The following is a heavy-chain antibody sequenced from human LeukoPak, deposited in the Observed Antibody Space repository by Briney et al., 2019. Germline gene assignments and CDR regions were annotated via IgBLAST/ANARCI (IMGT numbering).Heavy chain of an antibody. Sequence: GGSLRLSCAASGFPFSSYEMNWVRQAPGKGLEWVSYISTSGDIIYSADSVKGRFTISRDNAKNSLYLQMNSLRGEDTAVYYCARVYNYGLDYWGQGTLVTVSS. CDR3: ARVYNYGLDY. D-gene: IGHD5-18*01. J-gene: IGHJ4*02. CDR2: ISTSGDII. CDR1: GFPFSSYE. V-gene: IGHV3-48*03.